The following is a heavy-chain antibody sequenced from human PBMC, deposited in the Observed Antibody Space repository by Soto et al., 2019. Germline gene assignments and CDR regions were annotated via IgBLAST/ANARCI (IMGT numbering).Heavy chain of an antibody. CDR3: AREKDYGDSIPNAFDI. J-gene: IGHJ3*02. CDR1: GYTLTSHG. CDR2: ISAYNGNT. Sequence: ASVKVRCKASGYTLTSHGISWVRQAPGQGLEWMGWISAYNGNTNYAQKLEGRVTMATDTSTSAAYMELRSLESDDTAVYCCAREKDYGDSIPNAFDIWGQGTMGTVPS. V-gene: IGHV1-18*01. D-gene: IGHD4-17*01.